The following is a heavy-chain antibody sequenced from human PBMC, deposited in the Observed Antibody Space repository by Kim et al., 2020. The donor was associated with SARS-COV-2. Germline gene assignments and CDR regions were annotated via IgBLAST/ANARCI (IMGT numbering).Heavy chain of an antibody. CDR3: ARDYSSGWPAYSLAI. CDR2: IYYSGST. D-gene: IGHD6-19*01. CDR1: GGSISSSSYY. V-gene: IGHV4-39*02. Sequence: SETLSLTCTVSGGSISSSSYYWGWIRQPPGKGLEWIGSIYYSGSTYYNPSLKSRVTISVDTSKNQFSLKLSSVTAADTAVYYCARDYSSGWPAYSLAIWGQGTMVTVSS. J-gene: IGHJ3*02.